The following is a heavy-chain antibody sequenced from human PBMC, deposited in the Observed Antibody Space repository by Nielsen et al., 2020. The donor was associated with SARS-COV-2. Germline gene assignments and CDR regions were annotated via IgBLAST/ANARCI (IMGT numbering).Heavy chain of an antibody. CDR2: ISWNSGSI. CDR3: AKDGGESYYYGMDV. V-gene: IGHV3-9*01. J-gene: IGHJ6*02. D-gene: IGHD2-21*01. Sequence: SLKISCAASGFTFDDYAMHWVRQAPGKGLEWVSGISWNSGSIGYADSVKGRFTISRDNAKNSLYLQMNSLRAEDTALYYCAKDGGESYYYGMDVWGQGTTVTVSS. CDR1: GFTFDDYA.